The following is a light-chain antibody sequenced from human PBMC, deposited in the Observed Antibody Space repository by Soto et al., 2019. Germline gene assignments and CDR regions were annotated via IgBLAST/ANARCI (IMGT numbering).Light chain of an antibody. CDR1: SGVIGSYNR. J-gene: IGLJ1*01. Sequence: QSVLTQPASVSGSPGQSITIPYTGASGVIGSYNRVSWYQQHPGKAPNLMIYEVTARPSGVSNRFSGSKSGNTASLTISGLQAEDEAEYYCSSYTNINTRACVFGTGTKVTVL. CDR2: EVT. V-gene: IGLV2-14*01. CDR3: SSYTNINTRACV.